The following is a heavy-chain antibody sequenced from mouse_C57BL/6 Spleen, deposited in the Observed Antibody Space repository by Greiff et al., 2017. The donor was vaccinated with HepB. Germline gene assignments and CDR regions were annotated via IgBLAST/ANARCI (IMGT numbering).Heavy chain of an antibody. CDR2: IDPSDSYT. CDR3: ARAVVATGYFDY. D-gene: IGHD1-1*01. Sequence: QVQLKQPGAELVMPGASVKLSCKASGYTFTSYWMHWVKQRPGQGLEWIGEIDPSDSYTNYNQKFKGKSTLTVDKSSSTAYMQLSSLTSEDSAVYYCARAVVATGYFDYWGQGTTLTVSS. V-gene: IGHV1-69*01. J-gene: IGHJ2*01. CDR1: GYTFTSYW.